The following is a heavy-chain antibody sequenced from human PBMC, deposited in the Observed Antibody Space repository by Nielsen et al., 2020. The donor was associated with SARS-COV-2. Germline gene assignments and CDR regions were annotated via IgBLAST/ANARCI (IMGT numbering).Heavy chain of an antibody. V-gene: IGHV3-7*02. J-gene: IGHJ6*02. D-gene: IGHD6-13*01. Sequence: GGSLRLSCVASGFTFSTYWMTWVRQAPGKGLECLANIKPDGSGKYYLDSVKGRFTISRDNAKNSLYLQLSSLSAEDTAAYYCARSPFHRSSWYGMDVWGQGTTVTVSS. CDR3: ARSPFHRSSWYGMDV. CDR1: GFTFSTYW. CDR2: IKPDGSGK.